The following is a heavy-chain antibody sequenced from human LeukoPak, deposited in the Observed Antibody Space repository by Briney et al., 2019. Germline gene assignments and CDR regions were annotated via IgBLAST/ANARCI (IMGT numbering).Heavy chain of an antibody. V-gene: IGHV4-31*03. CDR2: IYYSGST. CDR3: ARRRGNTSGFQGYYFDY. Sequence: SETLSLTCTVSGGSVSSDDYYWSWIRQLPGKGLEWIGYIYYSGSTYYNPSLRSRLTISVDTSKNQFSLKLSSVTAADTAVYYCARRRGNTSGFQGYYFDYWGQGTLVTVSS. D-gene: IGHD6-19*01. CDR1: GGSVSSDDYY. J-gene: IGHJ4*02.